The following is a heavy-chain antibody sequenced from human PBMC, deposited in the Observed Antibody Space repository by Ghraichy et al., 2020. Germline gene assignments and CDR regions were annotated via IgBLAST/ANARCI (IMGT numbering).Heavy chain of an antibody. Sequence: GGSLRLSCAASGFTFSSYAMSWVRQAPGKGLEWVSAISGSGGSTYYADSVKGRFTISRDNSKNTLYLQMNSLRAEDTAVYYCAKDPHDYGDFPIDYWGQGTLVTVSS. CDR1: GFTFSSYA. CDR2: ISGSGGST. CDR3: AKDPHDYGDFPIDY. V-gene: IGHV3-23*01. D-gene: IGHD4-17*01. J-gene: IGHJ4*02.